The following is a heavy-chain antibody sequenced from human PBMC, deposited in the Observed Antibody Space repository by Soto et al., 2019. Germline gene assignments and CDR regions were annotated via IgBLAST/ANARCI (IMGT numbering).Heavy chain of an antibody. V-gene: IGHV3-21*01. CDR1: GFTFSSHN. CDR3: ARAVLPSVVGAVDY. J-gene: IGHJ4*02. D-gene: IGHD1-26*01. CDR2: ISYSTTYI. Sequence: PGGSLRHYRAPTGFTFSSHNTHWLSQSPGKGLEWVSSISYSTTYIYYADSVQGRFTISRDNAKNSLYLQMNSLRADDTAVYYCARAVLPSVVGAVDYWGQGTLVTVSS.